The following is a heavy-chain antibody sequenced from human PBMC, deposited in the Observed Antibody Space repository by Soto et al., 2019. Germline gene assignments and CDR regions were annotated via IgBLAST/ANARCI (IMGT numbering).Heavy chain of an antibody. J-gene: IGHJ4*02. CDR3: ARHSRDSSGEDFDS. V-gene: IGHV5-10-1*01. Sequence: GESLKISCKGSGYSFTNYYISWVRQRPGKGLEWMGRIDPSDSYTDYSPSVQGHVTFSVDRSISTAYLLGSSLKASDTAMYFCARHSRDSSGEDFDSWGQGTLVTVSS. CDR2: IDPSDSYT. D-gene: IGHD6-19*01. CDR1: GYSFTNYY.